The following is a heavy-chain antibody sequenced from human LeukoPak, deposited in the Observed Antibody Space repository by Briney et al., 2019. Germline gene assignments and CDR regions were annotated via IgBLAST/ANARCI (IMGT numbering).Heavy chain of an antibody. J-gene: IGHJ4*02. V-gene: IGHV3-9*01. D-gene: IGHD3-9*01. CDR3: AKSRQYDILTGHFFDY. CDR1: GFTFDDYA. Sequence: GGSLRLSCAASGFTFDDYAMHWVRQAPGKGLEWVSGISWNSGSIGYADSVKGRFTISRDNAKNSLYLQMNSLRAEDTALYYCAKSRQYDILTGHFFDYWGQGTLVTVSS. CDR2: ISWNSGSI.